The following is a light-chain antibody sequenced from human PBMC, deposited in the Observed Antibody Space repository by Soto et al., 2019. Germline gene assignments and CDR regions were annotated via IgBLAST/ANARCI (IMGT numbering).Light chain of an antibody. V-gene: IGLV2-14*01. J-gene: IGLJ1*01. CDR2: DVT. CDR3: SSYTSTSTL. CDR1: SSDVGGYKY. Sequence: QSALTHPASVSGSPGQSITISCTGTSSDVGGYKYVSWYQLHPGTAPKLVIYDVTNRPSGVSNRFSGSKSGNTASLTISGLQAEDEADYFCSSYTSTSTLFGTGTKVTVL.